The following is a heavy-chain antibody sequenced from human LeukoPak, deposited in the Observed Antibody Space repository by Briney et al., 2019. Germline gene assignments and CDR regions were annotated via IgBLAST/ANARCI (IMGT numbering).Heavy chain of an antibody. CDR1: GFTFSSYA. D-gene: IGHD3-22*01. V-gene: IGHV3-30*04. CDR2: ISYDGSNK. CDR3: ARGYYYDSSGYYSLRYYYGIDV. J-gene: IGHJ6*02. Sequence: GGSLRLSCAASGFTFSSYAMHWVRQAPGKGLEWVAVISYDGSNKYYADSVKGRFTISRDNSKNTLYLQMNSLRAEDTAVYYCARGYYYDSSGYYSLRYYYGIDVWGQGTTVTVSS.